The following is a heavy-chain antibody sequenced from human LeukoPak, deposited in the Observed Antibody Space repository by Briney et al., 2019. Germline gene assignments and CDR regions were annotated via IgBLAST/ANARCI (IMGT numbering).Heavy chain of an antibody. D-gene: IGHD2-15*01. Sequence: GGSLRLSCAASGFTFSSYGMSWVRQAPGKGLEWVSAISGSGGSTYYADSVKGRFTISRDNSKNTLYLQMNSLRAEDTAVYYCAKPHCSGGSCYYYYYMDVWGKGTTVTISS. V-gene: IGHV3-23*01. J-gene: IGHJ6*03. CDR2: ISGSGGST. CDR1: GFTFSSYG. CDR3: AKPHCSGGSCYYYYYMDV.